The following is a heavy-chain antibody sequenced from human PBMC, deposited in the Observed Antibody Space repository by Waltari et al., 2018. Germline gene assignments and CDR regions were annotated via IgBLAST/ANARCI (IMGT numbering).Heavy chain of an antibody. J-gene: IGHJ4*02. CDR1: GGSFSGYY. Sequence: QVQLQQWGAGLLKPSETLSLTCAVYGGSFSGYYWSWIRQPPGKGLEWIGEINHSGSTNYNPSLKSRVTISVDTSKNQFSLKLSSVTAADTAVYYCARAPAGLFDYWGQGTLVTVSS. CDR2: INHSGST. V-gene: IGHV4-34*01. D-gene: IGHD2-2*01. CDR3: ARAPAGLFDY.